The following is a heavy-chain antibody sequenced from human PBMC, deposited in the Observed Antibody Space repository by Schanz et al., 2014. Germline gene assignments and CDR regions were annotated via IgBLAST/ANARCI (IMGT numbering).Heavy chain of an antibody. Sequence: EVQLVESGGGLVQPGGSLTLSCAASGFTFSSYLMSWVRQAPGKGLEWVSGIGGSGGSTDYADSVKGRFTISRDNSKNTVHLQMNSLRAEDTAVYYCAKGRDSLMTIDAFDMWGQGTMVTVSS. V-gene: IGHV3-23*04. CDR2: IGGSGGST. J-gene: IGHJ3*02. D-gene: IGHD3-22*01. CDR1: GFTFSSYL. CDR3: AKGRDSLMTIDAFDM.